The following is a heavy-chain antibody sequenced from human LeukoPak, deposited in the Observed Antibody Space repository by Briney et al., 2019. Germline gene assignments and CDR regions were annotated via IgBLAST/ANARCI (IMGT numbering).Heavy chain of an antibody. CDR1: GFTFSSYG. V-gene: IGHV3-30*18. CDR2: ISYDGSNK. D-gene: IGHD5-12*01. J-gene: IGHJ4*02. CDR3: AKVDCGTSGCRRIDY. Sequence: GGSLRLSCAASGFTFSSYGMHWVRQAPGKGLEWVAVISYDGSNKYYADSVKGRFTISRDNSKNTLYLQMNSLSADDTAVYYCAKVDCGTSGCRRIDYWGQGTLVTVSS.